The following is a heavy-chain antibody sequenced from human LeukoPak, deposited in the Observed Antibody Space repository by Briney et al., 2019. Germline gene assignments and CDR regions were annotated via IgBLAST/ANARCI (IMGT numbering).Heavy chain of an antibody. Sequence: ASVKVSCKASGGTFSSYAISWVRQAPGQGLEWMGRIIPIFGTANYAQKFQGRVTITTDESTSTAYMELSSLRSEDTAVYYCARSGSILRYFDWLSYQIDYWGQGTLVTVSS. CDR1: GGTFSSYA. V-gene: IGHV1-69*05. CDR3: ARSGSILRYFDWLSYQIDY. D-gene: IGHD3-9*01. J-gene: IGHJ4*02. CDR2: IIPIFGTA.